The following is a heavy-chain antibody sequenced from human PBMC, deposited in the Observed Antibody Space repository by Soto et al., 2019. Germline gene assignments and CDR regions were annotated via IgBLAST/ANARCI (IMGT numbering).Heavy chain of an antibody. CDR1: GGSISSYY. CDR2: IYCSGST. Sequence: SETLSLTCAVSGGSISSYYWSWIRQPPGKGLEWIGYIYCSGSTNYNPSLKSRVTISVDTSKNQFSLKLSSVTAADTAVYYCARPLYSYGPMDVWGQGTTVTVSS. CDR3: ARPLYSYGPMDV. V-gene: IGHV4-59*01. J-gene: IGHJ6*02. D-gene: IGHD5-18*01.